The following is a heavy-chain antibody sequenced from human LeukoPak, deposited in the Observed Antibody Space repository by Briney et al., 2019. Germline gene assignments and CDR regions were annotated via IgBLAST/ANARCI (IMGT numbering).Heavy chain of an antibody. CDR3: ARVLGDIVVVPAAH. V-gene: IGHV3-30*04. J-gene: IGHJ4*02. D-gene: IGHD2-2*01. Sequence: GGSLRLSCAASGFTFSSYAMHWVRQAPGKGLEWVAVISYDGSNKYYADSVKGRFTISRDNSKNTLYLQMNSLRAEDTAAYYCARVLGDIVVVPAAHWGQGTLVTVSS. CDR1: GFTFSSYA. CDR2: ISYDGSNK.